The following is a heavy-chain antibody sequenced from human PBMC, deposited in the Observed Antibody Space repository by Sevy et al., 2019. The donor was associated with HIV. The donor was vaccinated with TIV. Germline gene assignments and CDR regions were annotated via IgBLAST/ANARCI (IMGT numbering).Heavy chain of an antibody. CDR2: INSDSGVT. Sequence: ASVKVSYKASGYIFTDYYIHWVRQAPGQGLEWMAWINSDSGVTNYAQRFQGEVTVTRDTSLSTAYLELSRLKPNDTAIYYCARLTTQPTSDLYGMDVWGQGTRVTVSS. CDR1: GYIFTDYY. CDR3: ARLTTQPTSDLYGMDV. D-gene: IGHD4-4*01. J-gene: IGHJ6*02. V-gene: IGHV1-2*02.